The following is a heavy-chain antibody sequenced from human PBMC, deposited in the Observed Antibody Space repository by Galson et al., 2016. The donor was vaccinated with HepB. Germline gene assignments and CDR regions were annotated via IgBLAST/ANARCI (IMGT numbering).Heavy chain of an antibody. CDR2: INQDETEK. CDR1: GFSFRRYW. D-gene: IGHD2-21*01. CDR3: VVGIPPDPYHYYAMDV. V-gene: IGHV3-7*01. J-gene: IGHJ6*02. Sequence: SLRLSCAASGFSFRRYWMRWVRQAPGRGLEWVANINQDETEKYYVDSVKARFTISRDNAENSLFLQMNSLTVEDTAVYYCVVGIPPDPYHYYAMDVWGQGTTVTVSS.